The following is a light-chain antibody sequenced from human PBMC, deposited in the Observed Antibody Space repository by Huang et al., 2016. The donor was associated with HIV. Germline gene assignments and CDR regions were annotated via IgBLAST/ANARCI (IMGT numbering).Light chain of an antibody. CDR3: HQHSSWPGT. V-gene: IGKV3-11*01. CDR1: QSVGSY. CDR2: DAS. J-gene: IGKJ1*01. Sequence: DIVLTQSPATLSFSPGERATLACRAGQSVGSYLAWYQQTPGQAPRLLVSDASHRATGIPARFSGSGSGTDFTLTINSLEPEDFAGYYCHQHSSWPGTFGQGTRVEIK.